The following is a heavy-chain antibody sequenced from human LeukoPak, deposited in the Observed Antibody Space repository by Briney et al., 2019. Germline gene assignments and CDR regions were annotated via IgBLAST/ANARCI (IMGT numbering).Heavy chain of an antibody. CDR1: GFTFSSYS. Sequence: GGSLRLSCAASGFTFSSYSMNWVRQAPGKGLEWVSSISSSSSYIYYADSVKGRFTISRDNAKNSLYLQMNSLRAEDTAVYYCAREERGSNYYYYYMDVWGKGTTVTISS. CDR3: AREERGSNYYYYYMDV. CDR2: ISSSSSYI. J-gene: IGHJ6*03. D-gene: IGHD3-10*01. V-gene: IGHV3-21*01.